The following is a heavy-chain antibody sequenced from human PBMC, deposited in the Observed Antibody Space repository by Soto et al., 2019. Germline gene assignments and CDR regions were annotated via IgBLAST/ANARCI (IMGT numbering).Heavy chain of an antibody. V-gene: IGHV2-5*02. CDR1: GFSLTTSGAG. Sequence: HITLKESGPTLVKPTQTLTLTCTFSGFSLTTSGAGVRWIRQPPVKALEWLALIYWDYDKRYSPSLKVRLTIPTDTYKNQVVLTMASVHLAYTATYFCAHKTTAMTWWFDPWGQGTLVTVSS. CDR3: AHKTTAMTWWFDP. J-gene: IGHJ5*02. CDR2: IYWDYDK. D-gene: IGHD2-21*02.